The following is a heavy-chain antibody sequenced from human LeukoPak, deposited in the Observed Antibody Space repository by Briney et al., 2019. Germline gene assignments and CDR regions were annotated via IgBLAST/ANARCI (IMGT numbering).Heavy chain of an antibody. Sequence: SETLSLTCSVSGGSISGYYWSWIRQPPGKGLEWIGFIYDSGSTNYNPSLKSQITISVDTSKNQFSLKLRSVTAADTAVYYCARSHYGDYYYFGYWGQGTLVTVSS. D-gene: IGHD4-17*01. V-gene: IGHV4-59*08. J-gene: IGHJ4*02. CDR3: ARSHYGDYYYFGY. CDR2: IYDSGST. CDR1: GGSISGYY.